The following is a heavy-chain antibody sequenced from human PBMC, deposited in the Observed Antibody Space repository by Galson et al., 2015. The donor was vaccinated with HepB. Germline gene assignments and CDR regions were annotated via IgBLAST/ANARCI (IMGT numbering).Heavy chain of an antibody. CDR1: GFTFSSYS. CDR3: ARTLNYYDTGGHEDY. J-gene: IGHJ4*02. CDR2: ISSSSYYI. V-gene: IGHV3-21*01. Sequence: SLRLSCATSGFTFSSYSMNWVRQAPGKGLEWVASISSSSYYIYYADSMEGRFTISRDNARNSLYLQIDSLRAEDTAVYYCARTLNYYDTGGHEDYWDQGTLVTVSS. D-gene: IGHD3-22*01.